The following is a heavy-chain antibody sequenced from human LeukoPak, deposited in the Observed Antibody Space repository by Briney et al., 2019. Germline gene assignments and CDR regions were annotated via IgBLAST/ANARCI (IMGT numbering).Heavy chain of an antibody. CDR2: ISYDGSNK. CDR3: AKDRIPLLVGTGFDY. CDR1: GFTFSSYG. D-gene: IGHD3-10*01. Sequence: GGSLRLSCAASGFTFSSYGMHWVRQAPGKGVERVAVISYDGSNKYYADSVKGRFTISRDNSKNTLYLQMNSLRAEDTAVYYCAKDRIPLLVGTGFDYWGQGTLVTVSS. V-gene: IGHV3-30*18. J-gene: IGHJ4*02.